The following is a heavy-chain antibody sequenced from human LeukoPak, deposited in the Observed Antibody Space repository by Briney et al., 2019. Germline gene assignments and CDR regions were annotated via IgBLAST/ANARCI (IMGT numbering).Heavy chain of an antibody. CDR3: ARLRGLGYCTNGVCLEASDTSAAWFDP. CDR2: INPSGGST. J-gene: IGHJ5*02. CDR1: GYTFTSYY. Sequence: GASVKVSCKASGYTFTSYYMHWVRQAPGQGLEWMGIINPSGGSTSYAQKFQGRVTMTRDTSTSTVYMELSSLRSEDTAVYYCARLRGLGYCTNGVCLEASDTSAAWFDPWGQGTLVTVSS. D-gene: IGHD2-8*01. V-gene: IGHV1-46*01.